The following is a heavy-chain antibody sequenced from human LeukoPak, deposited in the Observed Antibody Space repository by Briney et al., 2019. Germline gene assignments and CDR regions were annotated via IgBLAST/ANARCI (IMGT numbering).Heavy chain of an antibody. V-gene: IGHV1-24*01. CDR1: GYTLTELS. CDR2: FDPKDGET. D-gene: IGHD1-26*01. CDR3: ATPPGGSYHRYFDY. J-gene: IGHJ4*02. Sequence: ASVKVSCKVSGYTLTELSMHRVRQAPGKGLEWMGGFDPKDGETIYAQKFQGRVTMTEDTSTDTAYMELSSLRSEDTAVYYCATPPGGSYHRYFDYWGQGTLVTVSS.